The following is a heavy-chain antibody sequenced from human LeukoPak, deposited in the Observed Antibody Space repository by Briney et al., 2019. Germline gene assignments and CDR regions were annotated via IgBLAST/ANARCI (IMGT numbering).Heavy chain of an antibody. CDR3: ARSVFDWLFHGYYYYMDV. CDR2: IYTSGST. CDR1: GGSISSGGYY. V-gene: IGHV4-61*02. J-gene: IGHJ6*03. D-gene: IGHD3-9*01. Sequence: SETLSLACTVSGGSISSGGYYWSWIRQHPGKGLEWIGRIYTSGSTNYNPSLKSRVTMSVDTSKNQFSLKLSSVTAADTAVYYCARSVFDWLFHGYYYYMDVWGKGTTVTVSS.